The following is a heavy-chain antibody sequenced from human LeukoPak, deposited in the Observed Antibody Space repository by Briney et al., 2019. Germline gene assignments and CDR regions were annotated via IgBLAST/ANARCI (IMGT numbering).Heavy chain of an antibody. D-gene: IGHD6-13*01. CDR3: ARDFGAADYYYMDV. Sequence: ASVKVSCKASGYTFTGYYMHWVRQAPGQGLEWMGWISAYNGNTNYAQKLQGRVTMTTDTSTSTAYMELRSLRSDDTAVYYCARDFGAADYYYMDVWGKGTTVTVSS. J-gene: IGHJ6*03. V-gene: IGHV1-18*04. CDR2: ISAYNGNT. CDR1: GYTFTGYY.